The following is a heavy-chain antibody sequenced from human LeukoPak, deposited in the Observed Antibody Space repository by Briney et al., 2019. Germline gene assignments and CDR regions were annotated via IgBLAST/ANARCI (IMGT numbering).Heavy chain of an antibody. CDR3: ARFGGSGYYTYYFDY. V-gene: IGHV3-48*03. CDR1: GFTFSSYE. CDR2: ISSSGSTI. D-gene: IGHD3-22*01. Sequence: SGGYLRLSCAASGFTFSSYEMNWVRQAPGKGLEWVSYISSSGSTIYYADSVKGRFTISRDNAKNSLYLQMNSLRAEDTAVYYCARFGGSGYYTYYFDYWGQGTLVTVSS. J-gene: IGHJ4*02.